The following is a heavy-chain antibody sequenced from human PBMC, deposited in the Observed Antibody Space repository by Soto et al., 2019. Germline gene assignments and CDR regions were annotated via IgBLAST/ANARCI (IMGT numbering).Heavy chain of an antibody. CDR2: ISSSSSYT. J-gene: IGHJ5*02. CDR3: AKDHPGPPDAWAPFDP. Sequence: GGSLRLSCAASGFTFSDYYMSWIRQAPGKGLEWVSYISSSSSYTNYADSVKGRFTISRDNAKNSLYLQMNSLRAEDTAVYYCAKDHPGPPDAWAPFDPGGQGTLVTVSS. CDR1: GFTFSDYY. D-gene: IGHD3-16*01. V-gene: IGHV3-11*05.